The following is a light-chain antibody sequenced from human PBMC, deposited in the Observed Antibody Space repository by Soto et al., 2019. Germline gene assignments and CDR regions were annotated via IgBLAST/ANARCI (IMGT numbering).Light chain of an antibody. Sequence: DIQLTQSPSFLSASVGDRVTITCRASQGISSYLAWYQQKPGKAPKLLIYAASTLQSGVPSRFSGSGSGTEFTLTISSLQPEDFATYYCQQLKSYPRSIAFGQGTRLEIK. CDR2: AAS. CDR3: QQLKSYPRSIA. J-gene: IGKJ5*01. V-gene: IGKV1-9*01. CDR1: QGISSY.